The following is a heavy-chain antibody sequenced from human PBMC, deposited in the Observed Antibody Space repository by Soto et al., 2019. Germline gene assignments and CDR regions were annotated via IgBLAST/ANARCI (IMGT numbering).Heavy chain of an antibody. CDR1: GYSFTSYW. J-gene: IGHJ5*02. Sequence: GVSLKISCKGSGYSFTSYWISWVRQMPGKGLEWMGRIDPSDSYTNYSPSFQGHVTISADKSISTAYLQWSSLKASDTAMYYCARLTYYDSSGYSGWFDPWGQGTLVTVSS. CDR2: IDPSDSYT. D-gene: IGHD3-22*01. CDR3: ARLTYYDSSGYSGWFDP. V-gene: IGHV5-10-1*01.